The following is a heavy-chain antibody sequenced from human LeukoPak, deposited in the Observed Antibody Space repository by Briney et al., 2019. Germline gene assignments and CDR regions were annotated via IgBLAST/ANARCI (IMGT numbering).Heavy chain of an antibody. CDR2: INPNSGGT. D-gene: IGHD2-2*02. Sequence: ASVKVSCKASGYTFTSYGISWVRQAPGQGLEWMGWINPNSGGTNYAQKFQGRVTMTRDTSISTAYMELSRLRSDDTAVYYCARSLYCSSTSCYTFDYWGQGTLVTVSS. CDR1: GYTFTSYG. CDR3: ARSLYCSSTSCYTFDY. V-gene: IGHV1-2*02. J-gene: IGHJ4*02.